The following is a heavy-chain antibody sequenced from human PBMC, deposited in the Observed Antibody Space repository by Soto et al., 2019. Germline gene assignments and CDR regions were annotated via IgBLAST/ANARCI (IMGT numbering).Heavy chain of an antibody. J-gene: IGHJ4*02. CDR2: IYYSGST. Sequence: SETLSLTCTVSGGSISSSSYYWGWIRQPPGKGLEWIGSIYYSGSTYYNPSLKSRVTISVDTSKNQFSLKLSSVTAADTAVYYCARGQEDSRVYYFDYWGQGTLVTVSS. V-gene: IGHV4-39*01. CDR1: GGSISSSSYY. CDR3: ARGQEDSRVYYFDY. D-gene: IGHD6-6*01.